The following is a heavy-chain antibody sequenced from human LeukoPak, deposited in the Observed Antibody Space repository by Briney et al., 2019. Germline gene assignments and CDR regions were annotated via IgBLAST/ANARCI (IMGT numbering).Heavy chain of an antibody. CDR2: IYSDGST. D-gene: IGHD1-14*01. Sequence: PGGSLRLSCAAPGLIVSRNYMTWVRQAPGKGLEWLSVIYSDGSTHYADSVKGRFIISRDNSKNTLYLQMNTLRAEDTAVYYCARVTPPTDWGQGTRVTVSS. CDR3: ARVTPPTD. V-gene: IGHV3-66*01. CDR1: GLIVSRNY. J-gene: IGHJ4*02.